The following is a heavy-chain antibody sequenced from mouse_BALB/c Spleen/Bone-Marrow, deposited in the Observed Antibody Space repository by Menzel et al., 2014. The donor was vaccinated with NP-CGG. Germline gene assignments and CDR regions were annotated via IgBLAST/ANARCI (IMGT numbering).Heavy chain of an antibody. D-gene: IGHD2-14*01. CDR1: GYTFSDSW. CDR2: IDPSDIET. V-gene: IGHV1-69*02. J-gene: IGHJ4*01. Sequence: QVQLQQSGAELVKPGAPVKLSCKASGYTFSDSWMNWVKQRPGRGLEWIGRIDPSDIETHYNQKFKDKATLTVDKSSSTAYIQLSSLTSEDSAVYYCARTTRTYETDYAMDYWGQGTSVTVAS. CDR3: ARTTRTYETDYAMDY.